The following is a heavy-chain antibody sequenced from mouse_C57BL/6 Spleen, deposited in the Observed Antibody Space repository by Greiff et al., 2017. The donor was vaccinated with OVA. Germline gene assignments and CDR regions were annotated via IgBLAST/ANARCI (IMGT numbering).Heavy chain of an antibody. D-gene: IGHD2-5*01. Sequence: VKQSCKASGYTFTSYWMHWVKQRPIQGLEWIGNIDPSDSETHYNQKFKDKATLTVDKSSSTAYMQLSSLTSEDSAVYYCARSNGAYWGQGTLVTVSA. CDR3: ARSNGAY. V-gene: IGHV1-52*01. CDR2: IDPSDSET. CDR1: GYTFTSYW. J-gene: IGHJ3*01.